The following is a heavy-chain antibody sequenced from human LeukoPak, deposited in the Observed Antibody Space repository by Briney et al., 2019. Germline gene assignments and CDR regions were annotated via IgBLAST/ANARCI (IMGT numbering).Heavy chain of an antibody. V-gene: IGHV3-21*01. CDR3: SREWGGYGYEYWFGP. CDR2: MDYSSTYM. CDR1: GFTFSTYS. Sequence: GGSLRLSCVASGFTFSTYSMNWVRQAPGKGLEWVSSMDYSSTYMYYADSVKGRFTISRDNAKNSLHLQMNSLRDEDTAVYYCSREWGGYGYEYWFGPWGQGTLVTVSS. D-gene: IGHD2-2*03. J-gene: IGHJ5*02.